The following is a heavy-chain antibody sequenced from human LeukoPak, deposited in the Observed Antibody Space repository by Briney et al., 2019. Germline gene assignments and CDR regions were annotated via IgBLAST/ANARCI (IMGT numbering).Heavy chain of an antibody. J-gene: IGHJ4*02. CDR2: IYYSGST. Sequence: PSETLSLTCTVSGGSISSSSYYWGWIRQPPGKGLEWIGSIYYSGSTYYNPSLKSRVTISVDTSKNQFSLKLSSVTAADTAVYYCAREAGGPDYAQLAYWGQGTLVTVSS. CDR1: GGSISSSSYY. CDR3: AREAGGPDYAQLAY. V-gene: IGHV4-39*07. D-gene: IGHD4-17*01.